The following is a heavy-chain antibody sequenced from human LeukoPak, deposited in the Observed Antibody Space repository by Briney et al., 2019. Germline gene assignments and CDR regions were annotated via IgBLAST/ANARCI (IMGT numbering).Heavy chain of an antibody. J-gene: IGHJ4*01. V-gene: IGHV3-7*01. CDR1: GFTFSSYS. CDR2: IRQDGGEK. D-gene: IGHD6-13*01. CDR3: ARDGTAAGLYFDL. Sequence: TGGSLRLSCAASGFTFSSYSMNWVRQAPGKGLEWVASIRQDGGEKYYVDSVKGRFTISRDNTKNSLYLQMSALRAEDTAIYYCARDGTAAGLYFDLWGQGTLVTVSS.